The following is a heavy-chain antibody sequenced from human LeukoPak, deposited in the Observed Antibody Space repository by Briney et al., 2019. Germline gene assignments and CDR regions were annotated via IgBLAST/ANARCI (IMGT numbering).Heavy chain of an antibody. CDR3: AREDSSSWKFDY. V-gene: IGHV1-2*02. D-gene: IGHD6-13*01. CDR2: INPNSHGT. CDR1: GYTFTGYY. Sequence: VKVSRNASGYTFTGYYMHWVRQPPGQRLERMGWINPNSHGTNYEKKFKGRVSMTRDTSISTAYMELSRLRSDDTAVYYCAREDSSSWKFDYWGQGTLVTVSS. J-gene: IGHJ4*02.